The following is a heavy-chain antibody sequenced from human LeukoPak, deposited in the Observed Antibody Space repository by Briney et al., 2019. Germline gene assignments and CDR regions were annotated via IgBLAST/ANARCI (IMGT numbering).Heavy chain of an antibody. Sequence: GGSLRLSCAASGFTFSSYSMNWVRQAPGKGLEWVSSISSSSSSINYADSVKGRFTISRDNARNSLYLQMNSLRAEDTAVYYCARGGLAAANDAFDIWGQGTTVTVSS. CDR1: GFTFSSYS. D-gene: IGHD6-13*01. J-gene: IGHJ3*02. V-gene: IGHV3-48*04. CDR3: ARGGLAAANDAFDI. CDR2: ISSSSSSI.